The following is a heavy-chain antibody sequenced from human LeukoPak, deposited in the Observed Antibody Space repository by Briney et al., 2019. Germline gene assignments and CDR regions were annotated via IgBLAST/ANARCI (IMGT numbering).Heavy chain of an antibody. CDR1: GFTFSTYG. CDR3: AKRVPYSSSSVYFDF. CDR2: ISDSGSDT. V-gene: IGHV3-23*01. D-gene: IGHD6-6*01. J-gene: IGHJ4*02. Sequence: GGSLRLSCAASGFTFSTYGMNWVRQAPGKGLEWVSAISDSGSDTYYADSVKGRFTVSRDNSKNTMYLQMNSLRAEDTAVYYCAKRVPYSSSSVYFDFWGQGTLVTASS.